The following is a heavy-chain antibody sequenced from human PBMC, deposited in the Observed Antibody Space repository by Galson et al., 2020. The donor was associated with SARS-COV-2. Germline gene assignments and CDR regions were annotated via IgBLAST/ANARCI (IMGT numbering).Heavy chain of an antibody. CDR2: ISSRGNTI. CDR3: ARDGRLTGTAAGPHSYLDD. D-gene: IGHD1-1*01. V-gene: IGHV3-11*01. Sequence: TGGSLRLSCAASGFTFSDYYMNWIRQAPGKGLEWLSYISSRGNTIYYADSVRGRLTVSRDNAKNSVYLQMNTLRAEDTAVYYCARDGRLTGTAAGPHSYLDDWGRDVVVPVSA. CDR1: GFTFSDYY. J-gene: IGHJ1*01.